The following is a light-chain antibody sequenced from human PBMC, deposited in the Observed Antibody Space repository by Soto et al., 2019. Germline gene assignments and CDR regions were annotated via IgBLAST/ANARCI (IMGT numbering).Light chain of an antibody. CDR3: QQYKKWPRT. Sequence: EIVMTQSPATLSVSPGESATLSCRASQSVSSNFAWYQQKPGQAPRPLIYDASTRATGIPARFSGSGSGTEFTLTISSLQSEDFAVYYCQQYKKWPRTFGHGTKVDIK. CDR1: QSVSSN. CDR2: DAS. J-gene: IGKJ1*01. V-gene: IGKV3-15*01.